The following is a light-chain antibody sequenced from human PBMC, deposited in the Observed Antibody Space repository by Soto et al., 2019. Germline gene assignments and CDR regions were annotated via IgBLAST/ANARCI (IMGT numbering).Light chain of an antibody. CDR2: VAS. V-gene: IGKV3-20*01. CDR3: QQYGSAPAWT. CDR1: QSFSSSY. Sequence: EIVLTQSPGTLSLSPGERATLSCRASQSFSSSYLAWYQQKPGQAPRLLIYVASNRATGIPDSFSGSGSGTDITLAISRLEPEDFAVYYCQQYGSAPAWTFGQGTKVESK. J-gene: IGKJ1*01.